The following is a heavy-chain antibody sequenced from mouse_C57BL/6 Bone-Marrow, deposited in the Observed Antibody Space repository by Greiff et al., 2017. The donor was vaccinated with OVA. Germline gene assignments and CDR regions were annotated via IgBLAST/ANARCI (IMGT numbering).Heavy chain of an antibody. CDR2: INPYNGGT. CDR3: ARWGRGFAY. Sequence: EVQRVESGPVLVKPGASVKMSCKASGYTFTDYYMNWVKQSHGKSLEWIGVINPYNGGTSYNQKFKGKATLTVDKSSSTAYMELNSLTSEDSAVYYCARWGRGFAYWGQGTLVTVSA. J-gene: IGHJ3*01. CDR1: GYTFTDYY. D-gene: IGHD3-3*01. V-gene: IGHV1-19*01.